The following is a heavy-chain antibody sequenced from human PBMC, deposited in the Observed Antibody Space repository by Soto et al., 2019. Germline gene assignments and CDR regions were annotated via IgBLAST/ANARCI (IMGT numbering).Heavy chain of an antibody. CDR1: GYTFTGYC. V-gene: IGHV1-2*04. CDR3: ARDLDVDTAMAMGY. Sequence: ASVKVSCKASGYTFTGYCMHWVRQAPGQGLEWMGWINPNSGGTNYAQKFQGWVTMTRDTSISTAYMELSRLRSDDTAVYYCARDLDVDTAMAMGYWGQGPLVTLS. J-gene: IGHJ4*02. D-gene: IGHD5-18*01. CDR2: INPNSGGT.